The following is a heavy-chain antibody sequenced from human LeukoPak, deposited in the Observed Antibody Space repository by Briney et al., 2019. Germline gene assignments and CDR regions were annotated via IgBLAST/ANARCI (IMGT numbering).Heavy chain of an antibody. CDR1: GGSISSSSYY. CDR2: IYYSGST. CDR3: ARGRGPPLWFGPKYNWFDP. D-gene: IGHD3-10*01. Sequence: SETLSLTCTVSGGSISSSSYYWGWIRQPPGKGLEWIGSIYYSGSTYYNPSLKSRVTISVDTSKNQFSLKLSSVTAADTAVYYCARGRGPPLWFGPKYNWFDPWGQGTLVTVSS. J-gene: IGHJ5*02. V-gene: IGHV4-39*01.